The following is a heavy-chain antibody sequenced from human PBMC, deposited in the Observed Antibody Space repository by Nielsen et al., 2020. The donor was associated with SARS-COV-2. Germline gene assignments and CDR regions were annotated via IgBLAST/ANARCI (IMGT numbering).Heavy chain of an antibody. CDR2: ISWNSGSI. V-gene: IGHV3-9*01. J-gene: IGHJ4*02. CDR3: AKSGTGGGDY. D-gene: IGHD3-10*01. Sequence: GGSLRLSCAASGFTFDDYAMHWVRQAPGKGLEWVSGISWNSGSIGYADSVKGRFTISRDNAKNSLYLQMNSLRAEDTALYYCAKSGTGGGDYRGQGTLVTVSS. CDR1: GFTFDDYA.